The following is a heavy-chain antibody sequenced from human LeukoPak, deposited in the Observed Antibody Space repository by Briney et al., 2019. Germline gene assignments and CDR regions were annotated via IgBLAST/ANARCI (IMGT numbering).Heavy chain of an antibody. CDR1: GFTFSDFG. J-gene: IGHJ6*02. D-gene: IGHD2/OR15-2a*01. CDR3: ARGRFFYGWGIDV. V-gene: IGHV3-7*01. CDR2: IKGDETEK. Sequence: GGSLRLPCAAPGFTFSDFGMNWVRQAPGKGLEWVAFIKGDETEKHYVDSLKGRFTISRDNAENSLSLQMNSLTVEDTAVYFCARGRFFYGWGIDVWGQGTTVIVSS.